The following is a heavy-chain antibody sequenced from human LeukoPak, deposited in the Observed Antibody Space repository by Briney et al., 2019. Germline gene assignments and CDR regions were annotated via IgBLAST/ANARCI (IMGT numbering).Heavy chain of an antibody. D-gene: IGHD5-18*01. CDR3: ARARRGYSYGRGYFDY. CDR1: GGSISSYY. Sequence: SETLSLTCTVSGGSISSYYWSWIRQPPGKGLEGIGYIYYSGSTNYNPSLKSRVTISVDTSKNQFSLKLSSVAAADTAVYYCARARRGYSYGRGYFDYWGQGTLVTVSS. CDR2: IYYSGST. V-gene: IGHV4-59*12. J-gene: IGHJ4*02.